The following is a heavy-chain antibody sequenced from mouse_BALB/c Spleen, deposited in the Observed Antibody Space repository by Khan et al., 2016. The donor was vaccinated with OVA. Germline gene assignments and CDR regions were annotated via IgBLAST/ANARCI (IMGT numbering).Heavy chain of an antibody. D-gene: IGHD1-2*01. V-gene: IGHV3-2*02. CDR1: GYSITSGYG. Sequence: EVQLQESGPGLVKPSQSLSLTCTVTGYSITSGYGWNWIRQFPGNKLEWMGYISYSGSTNSNPSLNSRIPITRDTSKNQFFLQLNSVTTEDTATYYCARTARIKYWGQGTTLTVSS. CDR2: ISYSGST. J-gene: IGHJ2*01. CDR3: ARTARIKY.